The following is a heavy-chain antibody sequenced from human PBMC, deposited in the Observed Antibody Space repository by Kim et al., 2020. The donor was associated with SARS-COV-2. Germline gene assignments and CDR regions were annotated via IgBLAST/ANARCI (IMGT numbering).Heavy chain of an antibody. V-gene: IGHV2-5*01. CDR1: GFSLSSSVAG. CDR3: AHDSPGLYG. CDR2: IYWNGEE. Sequence: SGPTLVNPTEALALTCTFSGFSLSSSVAGVAWVRQPPGKGLEWLALIYWNGEERYSPSLKARLTITKGASDNQAVLTMTNMDAVDTATHYCAHDSPGLYG. J-gene: IGHJ6*01.